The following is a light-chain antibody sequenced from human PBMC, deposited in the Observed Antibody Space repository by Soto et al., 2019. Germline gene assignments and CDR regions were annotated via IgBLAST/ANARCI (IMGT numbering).Light chain of an antibody. CDR2: DVT. CDR3: CSYAGSYTWV. CDR1: SSDVGGYNY. V-gene: IGLV2-11*01. J-gene: IGLJ3*02. Sequence: QSALTQPRSVSGSPGQSVTISCTGASSDVGGYNYVSWYQQHPGKAPKLIIYDVTKRPSGVPDRFSGSKSGNTASLTISPXXAEDEADYYCCSYAGSYTWVFGGGTKLTVL.